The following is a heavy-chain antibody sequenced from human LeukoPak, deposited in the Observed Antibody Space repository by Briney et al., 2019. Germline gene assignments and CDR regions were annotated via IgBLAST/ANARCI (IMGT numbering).Heavy chain of an antibody. J-gene: IGHJ4*02. Sequence: GGSLRLSCAASGFTFSSYGMHWVRQAPGKGLEWVSFIYSDNTHYSVSVKGRFTISRDNSKNTLYLQMNSLRAEDTAIYYCAKGVYSGTYYSDYWGQGTLVTASS. CDR1: GFTFSSYG. CDR2: IYSDNT. D-gene: IGHD1-26*01. V-gene: IGHV3-NL1*01. CDR3: AKGVYSGTYYSDY.